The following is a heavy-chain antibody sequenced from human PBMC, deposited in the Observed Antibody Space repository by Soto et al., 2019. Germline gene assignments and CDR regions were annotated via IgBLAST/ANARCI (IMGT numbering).Heavy chain of an antibody. CDR1: GLTVSSSY. D-gene: IGHD5-18*01. Sequence: GGSLRLSCAASGLTVSSSYMSWVRQAPGKGLQWVSVIYSAGSTYYANSVKGRFTISRDISTNMVYLQMSSLTDEDTAVYYCARASEPEYSSAIFFDIWGQVALVTVSS. CDR2: IYSAGST. V-gene: IGHV3-53*01. CDR3: ARASEPEYSSAIFFDI. J-gene: IGHJ4*02.